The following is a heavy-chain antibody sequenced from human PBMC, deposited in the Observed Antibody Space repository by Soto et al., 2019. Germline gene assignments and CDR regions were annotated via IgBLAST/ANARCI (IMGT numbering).Heavy chain of an antibody. V-gene: IGHV3-23*01. J-gene: IGHJ3*01. D-gene: IGHD7-27*01. CDR3: VKRGRNWGAFDF. CDR1: GFILNNYA. Sequence: VQLLESGGDLVQPGGSLRLSCVASGFILNNYAMSWVRQAPGKGLEWVSTIGGTDGDSDGVPWYEDSVKGRFTISSDSSANTLFLYMEKLGAEDSALYYCVKRGRNWGAFDFWGQGTTVVVSS. CDR2: IGGTDGDSDGVP.